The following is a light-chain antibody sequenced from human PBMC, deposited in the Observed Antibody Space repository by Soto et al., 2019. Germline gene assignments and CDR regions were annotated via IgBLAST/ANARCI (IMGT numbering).Light chain of an antibody. CDR1: QDIRND. CDR2: SAS. V-gene: IGKV1-6*01. J-gene: IGKJ1*01. CDR3: LQVYNFPRT. Sequence: AIQMTQSPSSLSAAVGDRVTITCRASQDIRNDLGWYQQKPGQAPKVLIYSASSSQSGVPSRFSGSGSGTDLTLTISSLQPEDFATYYCLQVYNFPRTFGQGTKVEIK.